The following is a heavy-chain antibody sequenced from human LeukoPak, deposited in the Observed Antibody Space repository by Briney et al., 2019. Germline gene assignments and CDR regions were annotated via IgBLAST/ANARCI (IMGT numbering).Heavy chain of an antibody. CDR2: ISGSADTT. J-gene: IGHJ4*02. CDR3: AKDTPPPPTY. CDR1: GFPSISHA. Sequence: GGSLRLSCVAPGFPSISHAMSWVRRAQGKGREWVSGISGSADTTWSADSVRGRVSISRDNSKNTLFLQMKSLRAVVTAVYYCAKDTPPPPTYSGQGTLATVPS. V-gene: IGHV3-23*01.